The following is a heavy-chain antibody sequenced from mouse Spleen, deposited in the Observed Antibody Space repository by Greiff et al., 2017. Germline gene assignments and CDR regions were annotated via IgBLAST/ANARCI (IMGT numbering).Heavy chain of an antibody. CDR3: ARGLLSDAMDY. V-gene: IGHV1-26*01. D-gene: IGHD2-10*01. J-gene: IGHJ4*01. CDR1: GYTFTDYY. CDR2: INPNNGGT. Sequence: EVQLQQSGPELVKPGASVKISCKASGYTFTDYYMNWVKQSHGKSLEWIGDINPNNGGTSYNQKFKGKATLTVDKSSSTAYMELRSLTSEDSAVYYCARGLLSDAMDYWGQGTSVTVSS.